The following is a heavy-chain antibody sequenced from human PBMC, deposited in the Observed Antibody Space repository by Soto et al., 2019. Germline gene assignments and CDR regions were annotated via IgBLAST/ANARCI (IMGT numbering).Heavy chain of an antibody. CDR3: ARAFYPGIAAAGTVDF. J-gene: IGHJ4*01. CDR2: IIPIFGTA. Sequence: QVQLVQSGAEVKKPGSSVKVSCKASGGTFSSYAISWVRQAPGQGLEWMGGIIPIFGTANYAQKFQGRVTITADKSPSTAYMELSSLRAEDKDVDYCARAFYPGIAAAGTVDFWGHGTLVTVSS. D-gene: IGHD6-13*01. CDR1: GGTFSSYA. V-gene: IGHV1-69*06.